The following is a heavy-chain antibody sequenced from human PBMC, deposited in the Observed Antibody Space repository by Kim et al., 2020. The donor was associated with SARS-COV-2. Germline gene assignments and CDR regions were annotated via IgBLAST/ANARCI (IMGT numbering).Heavy chain of an antibody. V-gene: IGHV4-59*01. CDR1: GGSISSYY. CDR2: IYYSGST. Sequence: SETLSLTCIVSGGSISSYYWSWIRQPPGKGLEWIGYIYYSGSTNYNPSLKSRVTISVDTSKNQFSLKLSSVTAADTAVYYCAREALGYCSSTSCYGGGWFDPWGQGTLVTVSS. CDR3: AREALGYCSSTSCYGGGWFDP. D-gene: IGHD2-2*01. J-gene: IGHJ5*02.